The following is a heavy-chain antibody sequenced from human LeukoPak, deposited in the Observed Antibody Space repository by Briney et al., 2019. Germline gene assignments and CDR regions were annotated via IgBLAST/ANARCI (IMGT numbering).Heavy chain of an antibody. CDR3: ARGATAMAYFDC. CDR1: GCTFRSNS. J-gene: IGHJ4*02. D-gene: IGHD5-18*01. CDR2: ITASSSTI. Sequence: GGSLRLSCAASGCTFRSNSMNWVRQAQGPGLEWISYITASSSTIYYADSVKGRFTISRDNAKDSLYLQMNSLRDEDTAVYYCARGATAMAYFDCWGQGTLVTVSS. V-gene: IGHV3-48*02.